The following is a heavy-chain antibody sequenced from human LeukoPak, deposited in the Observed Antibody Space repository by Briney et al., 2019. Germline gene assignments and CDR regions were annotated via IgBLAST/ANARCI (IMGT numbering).Heavy chain of an antibody. D-gene: IGHD3-3*01. Sequence: PSETLSLTCTVSGGSISSSSYYWGWIRQPPGKRLEWIGHIYYSGSTNYNPSLKSRVTISVDTSKNQFSLKLSSVTAADTAVYYCASRSSIWSGYQDTLYYFDSWGRGTLVTVSS. CDR3: ASRSSIWSGYQDTLYYFDS. V-gene: IGHV4-61*05. CDR1: GGSISSSSYY. J-gene: IGHJ4*02. CDR2: IYYSGST.